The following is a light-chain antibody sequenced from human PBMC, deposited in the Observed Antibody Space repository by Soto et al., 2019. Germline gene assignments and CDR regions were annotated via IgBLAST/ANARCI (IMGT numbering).Light chain of an antibody. V-gene: IGKV3-20*01. J-gene: IGKJ1*01. Sequence: EIVLTQSPGTLSLSAGERATLSCRASQSVSSGHLAWYQQKPGQAPRLLIYGASSRATGIPDRFSGSGSGTDFALTINRLEPEDFAVYYCQQYGSSPWTFGQGTKVDIK. CDR3: QQYGSSPWT. CDR2: GAS. CDR1: QSVSSGH.